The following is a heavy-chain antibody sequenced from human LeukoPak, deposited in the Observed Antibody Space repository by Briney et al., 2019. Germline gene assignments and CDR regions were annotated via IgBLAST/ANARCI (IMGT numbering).Heavy chain of an antibody. Sequence: SETLSLTCAAYGGSFRGYYWSWIRQPPGKGLEWIGEINHSGSTNYNPSLKSRVTISVDTSKNQFSLKLSSVTAADTAVYYCARDGRYYPQAPYYYYYMDVWGKGTTVTVSS. D-gene: IGHD3-10*01. CDR2: INHSGST. V-gene: IGHV4-34*01. CDR1: GGSFRGYY. J-gene: IGHJ6*03. CDR3: ARDGRYYPQAPYYYYYMDV.